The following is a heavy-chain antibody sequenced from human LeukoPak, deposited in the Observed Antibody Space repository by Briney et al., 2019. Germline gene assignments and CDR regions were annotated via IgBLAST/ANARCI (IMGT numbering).Heavy chain of an antibody. CDR1: GFSLRSSGVG. CDR3: VYCTRNYNFLTGYYPRFDY. CDR2: IYWNGDE. Sequence: SGPTLVSPTQTLTLTCTFSGFSLRSSGVGVGWIRQPPGKALEWLGIIYWNGDERYSPALKSRFTITKDTSRNQVVLTMTNMDPWDKATYICVYCTRNYNFLTGYYPRFDYWGQGTLVSVSS. V-gene: IGHV2-5*01. D-gene: IGHD3/OR15-3a*01. J-gene: IGHJ4*02.